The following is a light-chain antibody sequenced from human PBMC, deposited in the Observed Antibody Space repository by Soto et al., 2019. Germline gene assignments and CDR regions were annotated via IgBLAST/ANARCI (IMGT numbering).Light chain of an antibody. J-gene: IGKJ5*01. CDR3: QQYGGSPRIT. CDR1: ERLSSVY. V-gene: IGKV3-20*01. Sequence: EIVLTQSPGTLSLSPGERATLSCRASERLSSVYLAWYQQRPGQPPRLLIYGASNRATGIPDRFSGSGSGPDFTLIINRLEPEDVAIYYCQQYGGSPRITFGQGTRLE. CDR2: GAS.